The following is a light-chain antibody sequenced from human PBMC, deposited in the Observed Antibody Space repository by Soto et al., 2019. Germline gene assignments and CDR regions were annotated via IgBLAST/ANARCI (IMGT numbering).Light chain of an antibody. CDR3: SSYTNKGTLLV. V-gene: IGLV2-14*01. J-gene: IGLJ1*01. CDR1: SSDVGGYNY. CDR2: DVS. Sequence: QSALTQPASVSGSPGQSITMSCTGTSSDVGGYNYVSWYQQHPGKVPKLMIYDVSYRPSGVSIRFSGSKFGNTASLTISGLQAEDEADYFCSSYTNKGTLLVFGTGTKVTVL.